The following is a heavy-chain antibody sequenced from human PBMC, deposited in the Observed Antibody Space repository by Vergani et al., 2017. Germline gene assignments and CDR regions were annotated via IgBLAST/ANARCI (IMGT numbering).Heavy chain of an antibody. CDR1: GFTFSSYA. V-gene: IGHV3-30*04. CDR3: ARDEKRELQN. D-gene: IGHD1-26*01. J-gene: IGHJ4*02. CDR2: ISYDGSNK. Sequence: QVQLVESGGGVVQPGRSLRLSCAASGFTFSSYAMHWVRQAPGKGLEWVAVISYDGSNKYYADSVKGRFTISRDNSKNTLYLQMNSLRAEDTAVYYCARDEKRELQNWGQGTLVTVSS.